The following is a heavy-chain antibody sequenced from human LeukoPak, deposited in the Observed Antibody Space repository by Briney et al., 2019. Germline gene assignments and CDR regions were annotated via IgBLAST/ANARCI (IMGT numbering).Heavy chain of an antibody. CDR1: GGPISSGGYS. J-gene: IGHJ4*02. CDR2: IYYSGST. V-gene: IGHV4-31*11. D-gene: IGHD5-18*01. CDR3: AREDTATGYFDY. Sequence: SQPLSLACAVSGGPISSGGYSWSWIRQPPGKGLEWIGYIYYSGSTYYNPSLKSRVTISVDTSKNQFSLKLSSVTAADTAVYYCAREDTATGYFDYWGQGTLVTVSS.